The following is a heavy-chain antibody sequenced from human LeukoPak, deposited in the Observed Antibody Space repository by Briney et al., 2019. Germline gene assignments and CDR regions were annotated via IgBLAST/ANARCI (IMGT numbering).Heavy chain of an antibody. Sequence: PGGSLRVSCAASGFTFSSYAMTWVRQAPGKGLEWVSTISGSSSSTYCADSVKGRFTISRDNSKNTLYLQMNSLRAEDTAVYYCAKARKYYFDYWGQGTLVTVSS. CDR3: AKARKYYFDY. V-gene: IGHV3-23*01. CDR2: ISGSSSST. CDR1: GFTFSSYA. J-gene: IGHJ4*02.